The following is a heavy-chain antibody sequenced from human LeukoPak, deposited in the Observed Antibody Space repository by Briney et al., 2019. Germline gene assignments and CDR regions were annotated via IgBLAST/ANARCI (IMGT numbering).Heavy chain of an antibody. J-gene: IGHJ6*03. Sequence: SETLSLTCTVSGGSISSSSYYWGWIRQPPGKGLEWIGSIYYSGSTCYNPSHKSRVTISVDTSKNQFSLKLSSVTAADTAVYYCARVRYSSSWYSFDYYYYMDVWGKGTTVTVSS. CDR3: ARVRYSSSWYSFDYYYYMDV. D-gene: IGHD6-13*01. CDR2: IYYSGST. CDR1: GGSISSSSYY. V-gene: IGHV4-39*07.